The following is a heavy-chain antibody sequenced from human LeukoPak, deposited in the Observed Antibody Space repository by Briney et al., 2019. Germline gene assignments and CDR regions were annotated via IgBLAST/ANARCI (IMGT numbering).Heavy chain of an antibody. CDR1: GFTFSSYA. J-gene: IGHJ4*02. Sequence: GRSLRLSCAASGFTFSSYAMHWVRQAPGKGLEYVSAISSNGGSTYYANSVKGRFTISRDNSKNTLYLQMGSLRAEDMAVYYCARDSHYYGSGSYSFLFDYWGQGTLVTVSS. CDR2: ISSNGGST. V-gene: IGHV3-64*01. D-gene: IGHD3-10*01. CDR3: ARDSHYYGSGSYSFLFDY.